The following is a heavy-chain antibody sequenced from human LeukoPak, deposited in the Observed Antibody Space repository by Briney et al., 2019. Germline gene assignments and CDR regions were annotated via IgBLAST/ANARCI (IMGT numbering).Heavy chain of an antibody. CDR1: GGSFSGCY. D-gene: IGHD5-18*01. J-gene: IGHJ4*02. CDR2: INHSGST. Sequence: PSETLSLTCAVYGGSFSGCYWSWIRQPPGKGLEWIGEINHSGSTNYNPSLKSRVTISVDTSKNQFSLKLSSVTAADTAVYYCAGSDTFDYWGQGTLVTVSS. V-gene: IGHV4-34*01. CDR3: AGSDTFDY.